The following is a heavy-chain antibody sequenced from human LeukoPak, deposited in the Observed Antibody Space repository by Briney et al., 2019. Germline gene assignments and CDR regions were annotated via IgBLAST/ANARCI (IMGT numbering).Heavy chain of an antibody. J-gene: IGHJ3*02. V-gene: IGHV3-11*01. D-gene: IGHD2-2*01. CDR2: ISYSGSTI. CDR1: RFTFSDYY. CDR3: ARTRSYATLNDAFDI. Sequence: PGGSLRLSCAASRFTFSDYYMSWIRQAPGKGLEWVSYISYSGSTIYYADSVKGRFTISRDNAKNSLYLQMNSLRAEDTAVYYCARTRSYATLNDAFDIWGQGTMVTVSS.